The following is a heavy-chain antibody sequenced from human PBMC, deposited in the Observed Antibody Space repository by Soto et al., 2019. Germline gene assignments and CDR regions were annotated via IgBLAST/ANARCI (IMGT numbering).Heavy chain of an antibody. D-gene: IGHD2-2*01. CDR3: ARERGSVVVVPAAMSSYYYYGMDV. CDR1: GYTFTSYG. J-gene: IGHJ6*02. V-gene: IGHV1-18*01. CDR2: ISAYNGNT. Sequence: ASVQVSCKASGYTFTSYGISWVRQAPGQGLEWMGWISAYNGNTNYAQKLQGRVTMTTDTSTSTAYMELRSLRSDDTAVYYCARERGSVVVVPAAMSSYYYYGMDVWGQGTTVTVSS.